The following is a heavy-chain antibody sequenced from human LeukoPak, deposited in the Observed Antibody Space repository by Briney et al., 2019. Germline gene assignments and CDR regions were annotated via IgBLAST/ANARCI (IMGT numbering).Heavy chain of an antibody. CDR1: GFTFDDYS. D-gene: IGHD3-10*01. Sequence: GGSLRLSCAASGFTFDDYSLHWVRQVPGKGLEWISLISWDGGTTYSADSVKGRFTISRDNSKNSLYLQMNSLRAEDTALYYCAKGPSFKDYCYYYMDVWGKGTTVTVSS. J-gene: IGHJ6*03. V-gene: IGHV3-43*01. CDR3: AKGPSFKDYCYYYMDV. CDR2: ISWDGGTT.